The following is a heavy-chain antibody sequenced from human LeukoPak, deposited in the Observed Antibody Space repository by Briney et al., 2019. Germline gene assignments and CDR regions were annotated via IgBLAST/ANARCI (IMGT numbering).Heavy chain of an antibody. J-gene: IGHJ4*02. Sequence: PSEALSLTCTVSGGSISSGSYSWNWIRQPAGTGLECIGRIYSSGTTNYNPSLKSRATMSVDTSKNQFSLKLTSVTAADTAVYYCARVVLSFGDYYLDSWGQGTLVTVSS. CDR3: ARVVLSFGDYYLDS. CDR1: GGSISSGSYS. V-gene: IGHV4-61*02. CDR2: IYSSGTT. D-gene: IGHD3-10*01.